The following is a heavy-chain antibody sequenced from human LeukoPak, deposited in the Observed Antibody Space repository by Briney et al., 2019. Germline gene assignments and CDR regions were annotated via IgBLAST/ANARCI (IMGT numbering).Heavy chain of an antibody. Sequence: GGSLRLSCAASGFTFSSYAMHWVRQAPGKGLEWVAVISYDGSNKYYADSVKGRFTISRDNSKNTLYLQMNSLRAEDTAVYYCARTDTSSNWRPFDSWGQGTLVTVSS. J-gene: IGHJ4*02. CDR3: ARTDTSSNWRPFDS. V-gene: IGHV3-30*04. CDR2: ISYDGSNK. CDR1: GFTFSSYA. D-gene: IGHD6-13*01.